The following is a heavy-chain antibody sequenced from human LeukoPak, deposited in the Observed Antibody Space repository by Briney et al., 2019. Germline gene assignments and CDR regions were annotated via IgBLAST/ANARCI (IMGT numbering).Heavy chain of an antibody. CDR2: ILTSGTT. CDR1: NGPISSYH. Sequence: PSETLSLTFTVSNGPISSYHWSWVRQPPGKGLAWIGYILTSGTTNSNPSLKSRLTISLDTSKNQFALKLSSVAAADTAVYYCARLRVSGSYLYYFDHWGQGTLVTGSS. V-gene: IGHV4-4*09. CDR3: ARLRVSGSYLYYFDH. D-gene: IGHD1-26*01. J-gene: IGHJ4*02.